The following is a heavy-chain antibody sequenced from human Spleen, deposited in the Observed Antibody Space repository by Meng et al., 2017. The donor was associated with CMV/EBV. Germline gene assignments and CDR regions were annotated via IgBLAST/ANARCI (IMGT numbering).Heavy chain of an antibody. J-gene: IGHJ6*02. CDR2: INPNTGGT. Sequence: ASVKVSCKASGYSFSGYYIHWVRQAPEQGFEWMGWINPNTGGTNSPQKFQCRVTMTRDTSISTAYMAVSRLTSDDTAVYYCASAWEVYYGMDVWGQGTTVTVSS. D-gene: IGHD1-26*01. CDR1: GYSFSGYY. V-gene: IGHV1-2*02. CDR3: ASAWEVYYGMDV.